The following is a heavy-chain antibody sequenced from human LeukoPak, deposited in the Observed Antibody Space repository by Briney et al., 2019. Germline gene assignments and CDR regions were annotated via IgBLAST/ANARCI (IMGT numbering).Heavy chain of an antibody. CDR2: ISYDGSNK. CDR3: AREGAPYDSRFEGPGSPQANHYYFDY. CDR1: GFTFSSYW. J-gene: IGHJ4*02. D-gene: IGHD3-22*01. Sequence: GGSLRLSCEASGFTFSSYWMSWVRQAPGKGLEWVAVISYDGSNKYYADSVKGRFTISRDNSKNTLYLQMNSLRAEDTAVYYCAREGAPYDSRFEGPGSPQANHYYFDYWGQGTLVTVSS. V-gene: IGHV3-30-3*01.